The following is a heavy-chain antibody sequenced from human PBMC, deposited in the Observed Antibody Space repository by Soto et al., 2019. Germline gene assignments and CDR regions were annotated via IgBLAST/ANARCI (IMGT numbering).Heavy chain of an antibody. CDR1: GYTFTDYY. V-gene: IGHV1-2*02. J-gene: IGHJ4*02. CDR2: INPKSGGT. Sequence: ASVKVSCKASGYTFTDYYVHWLRQAPGQGLEWMGWINPKSGGTNYAQKFQGRVTMTRDTSISTAYMELSRLRYDDTAVYYCARGGITIFGVVDYWGQGTPVTVSS. CDR3: ARGGITIFGVVDY. D-gene: IGHD3-3*01.